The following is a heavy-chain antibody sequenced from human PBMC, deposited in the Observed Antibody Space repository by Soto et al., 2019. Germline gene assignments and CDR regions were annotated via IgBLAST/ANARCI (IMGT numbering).Heavy chain of an antibody. Sequence: PGGSLRLSCEASGFLFSSYAMNWVRQAPGKGLEWVSSISSHGDTTYYAESVRGRFTISRDNSKNTLFLQMNSLRAGDTAVYYCGKERRGSGWSVCNFWGQGSLVTVSS. D-gene: IGHD6-19*01. CDR1: GFLFSSYA. CDR3: GKERRGSGWSVCNF. CDR2: ISSHGDTT. V-gene: IGHV3-23*01. J-gene: IGHJ4*02.